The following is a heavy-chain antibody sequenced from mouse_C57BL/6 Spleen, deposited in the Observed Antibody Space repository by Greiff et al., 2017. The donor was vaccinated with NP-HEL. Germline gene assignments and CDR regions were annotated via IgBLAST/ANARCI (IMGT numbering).Heavy chain of an antibody. CDR1: GYTFTDYE. D-gene: IGHD1-1*01. CDR2: IDPETGGT. Sequence: QVQLKQSGAELVRPGASVTLSCKASGYTFTDYEMHWVKQTPVHGLEWIGAIDPETGGTAYNQKFKGKAILTADKSSSTAYMELRSLTSEDSAVYYCTRHYYYGSSYGYWGQGTTLTVSS. CDR3: TRHYYYGSSYGY. J-gene: IGHJ2*01. V-gene: IGHV1-15*01.